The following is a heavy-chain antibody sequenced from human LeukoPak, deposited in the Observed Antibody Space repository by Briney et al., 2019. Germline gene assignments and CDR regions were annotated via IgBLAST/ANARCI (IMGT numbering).Heavy chain of an antibody. D-gene: IGHD3-10*01. J-gene: IGHJ4*02. V-gene: IGHV4-4*07. Sequence: SETLSLTCTVSGGSISSYYWSWIRQPAGKGLEWIGRIYTSGSTNYNPSLKSRVTMSVDTSKNQFSLKLSSVTAADTAVYYCARDPYGSGSSLYYFDYWGQGTLVTASS. CDR1: GGSISSYY. CDR2: IYTSGST. CDR3: ARDPYGSGSSLYYFDY.